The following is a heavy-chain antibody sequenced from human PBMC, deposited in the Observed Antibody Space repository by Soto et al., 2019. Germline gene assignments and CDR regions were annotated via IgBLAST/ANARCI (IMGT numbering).Heavy chain of an antibody. D-gene: IGHD3-3*01. CDR1: GYTFTTYS. Sequence: EASVKVSCKASGYTFTTYSIHWVRQAPGQGLEWMGMINPSDGGDTIYAQKFQGRVTMTRDTSTTTVYMELSSLRSEDTAVYYCARDRFLEWLALDYWGQGTLVTVSS. CDR2: INPSDGGDT. J-gene: IGHJ4*02. V-gene: IGHV1-46*03. CDR3: ARDRFLEWLALDY.